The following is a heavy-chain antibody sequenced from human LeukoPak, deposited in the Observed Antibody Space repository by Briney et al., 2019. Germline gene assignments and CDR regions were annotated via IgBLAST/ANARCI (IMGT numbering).Heavy chain of an antibody. D-gene: IGHD3-10*01. Sequence: PGGSLRLSCAASGFTFSNAWMSWVRQAPGKGLEWVGRIKSKTDGGTTDYAAPVKGRFTISRGDSKNTLYLQMNSLKTEDTAVYYCTTDNRTLLYYYGSGSSYYFDYWGQGTLVTVSS. CDR2: IKSKTDGGTT. CDR1: GFTFSNAW. CDR3: TTDNRTLLYYYGSGSSYYFDY. J-gene: IGHJ4*02. V-gene: IGHV3-15*01.